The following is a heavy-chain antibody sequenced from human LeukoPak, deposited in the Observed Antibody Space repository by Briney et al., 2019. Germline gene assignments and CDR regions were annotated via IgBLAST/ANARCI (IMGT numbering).Heavy chain of an antibody. CDR3: ARAPSEIGGYYPEYFRH. Sequence: PGGSLRLSCAASGFTFSSYWMHWVRQAPGKGLEWVSRIKSDGSANYADSVKGRFTTSRDNAKNTLSLQMNSLRAEDTGVYYCARAPSEIGGYYPEYFRHWGQGTLVTVSS. J-gene: IGHJ1*01. CDR1: GFTFSSYW. V-gene: IGHV3-74*01. D-gene: IGHD3-22*01. CDR2: IKSDGSA.